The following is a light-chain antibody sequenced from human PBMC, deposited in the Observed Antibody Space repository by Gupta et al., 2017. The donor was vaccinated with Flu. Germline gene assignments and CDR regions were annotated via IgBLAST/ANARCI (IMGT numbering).Light chain of an antibody. J-gene: IGKJ2*01. V-gene: IGKV3-11*01. CDR3: QKRSNWPPYT. CDR1: QSVSTY. Sequence: EIVLTQPPATLSLSPGERATLFCRASQSVSTYLAWYQHKPGQAPRLLIYDASNRATGIPARFSGSGSETDFTLTISSLEPEDFAVYYCQKRSNWPPYTFGQGTRLEI. CDR2: DAS.